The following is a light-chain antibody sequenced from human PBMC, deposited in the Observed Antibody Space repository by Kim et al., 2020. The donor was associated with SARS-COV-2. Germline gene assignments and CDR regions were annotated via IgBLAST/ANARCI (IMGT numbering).Light chain of an antibody. CDR2: DVN. Sequence: GQSVTISCTGTGGDIGAYNYVSWYQHHAGKAPKLLIYDVNKWPSGVPDRFSGSKSGNTASLTISGLQADDEADYYCCSYAGRYTFVFGGGTQLTVL. J-gene: IGLJ2*01. CDR3: CSYAGRYTFV. V-gene: IGLV2-11*01. CDR1: GGDIGAYNY.